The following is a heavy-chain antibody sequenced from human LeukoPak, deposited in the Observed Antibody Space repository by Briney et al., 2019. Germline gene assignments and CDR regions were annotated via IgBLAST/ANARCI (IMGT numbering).Heavy chain of an antibody. CDR2: INPNSGGT. CDR1: GYSFVGYG. Sequence: ASVKVSCKASGYSFVGYGITWVRQAPGQGLEWMGWINPNSGGTNYAQKFQGRVTMTRDTSISTAYMELSRLRSDDTAVYYCARAVTIFGVVSPPGYWGQGTLVTVSS. D-gene: IGHD3-3*01. CDR3: ARAVTIFGVVSPPGY. V-gene: IGHV1-2*02. J-gene: IGHJ4*02.